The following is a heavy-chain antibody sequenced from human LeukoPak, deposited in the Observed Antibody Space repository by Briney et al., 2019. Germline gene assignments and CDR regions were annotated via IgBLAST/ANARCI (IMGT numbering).Heavy chain of an antibody. Sequence: SVKVSCKASGGTFSSYAISWVRQTPGQGLEWMGGIIPIFGTANYAQKFQGRVTITADKSTSTAHMELSSLRSEDTAVYYCARHSSPPYCSGGSCYPYYFDYWGQGTLVTVSS. D-gene: IGHD2-15*01. CDR2: IIPIFGTA. J-gene: IGHJ4*02. V-gene: IGHV1-69*06. CDR3: ARHSSPPYCSGGSCYPYYFDY. CDR1: GGTFSSYA.